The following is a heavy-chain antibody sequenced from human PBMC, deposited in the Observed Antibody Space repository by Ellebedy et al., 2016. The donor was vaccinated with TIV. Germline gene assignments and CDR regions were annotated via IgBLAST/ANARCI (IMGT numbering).Heavy chain of an antibody. CDR1: GYTFPGYY. V-gene: IGHV1-2*02. CDR3: ATGGRLSATRGLNWPFDY. Sequence: AASVKVSCKAAGYTFPGYYMHWVRQAPGQGPEWMGWINPNSGATNYTQELHGRVAFTRDTSISTAYLELSSLTSDDTAVYYCATGGRLSATRGLNWPFDYWGQGTLVSVS. D-gene: IGHD3-10*01. J-gene: IGHJ4*02. CDR2: INPNSGAT.